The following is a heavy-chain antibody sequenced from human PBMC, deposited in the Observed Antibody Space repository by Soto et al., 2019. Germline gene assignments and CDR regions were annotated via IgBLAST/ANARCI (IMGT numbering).Heavy chain of an antibody. J-gene: IGHJ3*02. CDR1: GFTFSSYA. CDR2: ISGSGGST. V-gene: IGHV3-23*01. CDR3: AKGRAARGHDAFDI. Sequence: RLSCAASGFTFSSYAMSWVRQAPGKGLEWVSAISGSGGSTYYADSVKGRFTISRDNSKNTLYLQMSRLRAEDTAVYYCAKGRAARGHDAFDIWGQGTMVTVSS. D-gene: IGHD3-10*01.